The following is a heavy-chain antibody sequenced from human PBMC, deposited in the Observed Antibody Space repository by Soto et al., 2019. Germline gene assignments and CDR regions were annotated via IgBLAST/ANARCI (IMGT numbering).Heavy chain of an antibody. CDR2: IYFRGNT. CDR3: ARGGDARWSNFDY. V-gene: IGHV4-59*01. D-gene: IGHD2-15*01. Sequence: ETLTLSGTGSGESMNGYYWSWIRQPPWRGLELVGFIYFRGNTNYNPSLKGRVTISLDASKNELYLRTRSLTAADTAIYYWARGGDARWSNFDYWGPGILVTVSS. J-gene: IGHJ4*02. CDR1: GESMNGYY.